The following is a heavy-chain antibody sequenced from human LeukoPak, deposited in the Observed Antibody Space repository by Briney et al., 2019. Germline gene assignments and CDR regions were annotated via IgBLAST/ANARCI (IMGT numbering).Heavy chain of an antibody. CDR1: GFTFSSYG. Sequence: GRSLRLSCAASGFTFSSYGMHWVRQAPGKGLEWVAVISYDGSNKYYADSVKGRSTISRDNSKNTLYLQMNTLRAEDTAVYYCALSAMDVWGQGTTVTVSS. CDR2: ISYDGSNK. J-gene: IGHJ6*02. V-gene: IGHV3-30*03. CDR3: ALSAMDV. D-gene: IGHD3-3*01.